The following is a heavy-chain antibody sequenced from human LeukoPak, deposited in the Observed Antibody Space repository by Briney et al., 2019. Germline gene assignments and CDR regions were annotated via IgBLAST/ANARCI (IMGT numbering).Heavy chain of an antibody. V-gene: IGHV3-7*01. CDR1: GFTFSNYW. CDR3: ARDKYMSGHVGSLFDP. J-gene: IGHJ5*02. Sequence: PGGSLRLSCAASGFTFSNYWMSWVRQTPGKGLEWVAEIKQDGSEKDYVDSVKGRFIISRDNTKSSLSLQMNSLRDEDTAVYYCARDKYMSGHVGSLFDPWGQGTLVTVSS. D-gene: IGHD1-1*01. CDR2: IKQDGSEK.